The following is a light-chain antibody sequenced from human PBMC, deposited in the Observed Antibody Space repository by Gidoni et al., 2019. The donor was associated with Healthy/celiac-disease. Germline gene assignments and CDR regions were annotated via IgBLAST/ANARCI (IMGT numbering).Light chain of an antibody. V-gene: IGKV1-5*03. CDR3: QQYNSYSWT. CDR2: KAP. CDR1: QSISSW. J-gene: IGKJ1*01. Sequence: DIQMTPSPSTLSASVGDRVTITCRASQSISSWLAWYQQKPGKAPKLLIYKAPSLERGVPSRFSGSGSGTEFTLTISSLQPDDFATYYCQQYNSYSWTFGQGTKVEIK.